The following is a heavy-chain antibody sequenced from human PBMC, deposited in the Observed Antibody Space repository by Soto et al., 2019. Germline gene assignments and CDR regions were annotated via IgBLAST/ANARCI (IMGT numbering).Heavy chain of an antibody. CDR2: IKQDGSEK. J-gene: IGHJ4*02. Sequence: PGGSLRLSCAASGFTFSSYWMSWVRQAPGKGLEWVANIKQDGSEKYYVDSVKGRFTISRDNAKNSLYLQMNSLRAEDTAVYYCARAWVRYFDLNTYFDYWGQGTLVTVSS. CDR3: ARAWVRYFDLNTYFDY. V-gene: IGHV3-7*05. D-gene: IGHD3-9*01. CDR1: GFTFSSYW.